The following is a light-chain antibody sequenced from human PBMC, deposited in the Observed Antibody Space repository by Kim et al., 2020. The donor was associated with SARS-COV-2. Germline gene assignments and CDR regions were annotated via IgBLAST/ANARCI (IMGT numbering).Light chain of an antibody. CDR3: QQRSYWPVT. CDR2: DAS. Sequence: EIVLTQSLATLSLSPGETATLSCRASQSVSSYLAWYQQKPGQAPRLLMYDASNRATGIPARFSGSGSGTDFTLTISILEPEDFAVYYCQQRSYWPVTFGGGTKVDIK. J-gene: IGKJ4*01. CDR1: QSVSSY. V-gene: IGKV3-11*01.